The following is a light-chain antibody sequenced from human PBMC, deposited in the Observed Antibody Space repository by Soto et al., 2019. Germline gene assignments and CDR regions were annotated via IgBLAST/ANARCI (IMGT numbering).Light chain of an antibody. V-gene: IGKV3-20*01. Sequence: EIVLTQSPDTLSLSPGERATLSCRASQSVSSSYLAWYQQTPGQAPRLLIYGTSNRATGIPDRFSGSGSGTDFTLTISRLGPEDFAVYYCQQYGNSRWTGGRGTKVEIK. CDR3: QQYGNSRWT. CDR1: QSVSSSY. J-gene: IGKJ1*01. CDR2: GTS.